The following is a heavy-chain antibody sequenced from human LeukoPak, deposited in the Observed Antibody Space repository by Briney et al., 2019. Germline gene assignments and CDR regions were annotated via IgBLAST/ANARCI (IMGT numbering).Heavy chain of an antibody. CDR3: ARASAAAGELIDY. CDR2: INTNTGNP. Sequence: ASVKVSCKASGYTFTGYYMHWVRQAPGQGLEWMGWINTNTGNPTYAQGFTGRFVFSLDTSVSTAYLQISSLKAEDTAVYYCARASAAAGELIDYWGQGTLVTVSS. CDR1: GYTFTGYY. J-gene: IGHJ4*02. V-gene: IGHV7-4-1*02. D-gene: IGHD6-13*01.